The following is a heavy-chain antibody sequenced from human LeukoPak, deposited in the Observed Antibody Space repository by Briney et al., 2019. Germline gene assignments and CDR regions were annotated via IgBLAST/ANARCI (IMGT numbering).Heavy chain of an antibody. V-gene: IGHV3-9*01. Sequence: SLRLSCAASGFTFDDFAMDWVRQVPGKGLEWVAGISWNSDNIGYVDSVRGRFTISRDNAKNFVYLEMNSLRPEDTALYFCAKDIGGVAFWYFDLRGRGTLVTVSS. J-gene: IGHJ2*01. CDR1: GFTFDDFA. D-gene: IGHD3-16*01. CDR3: AKDIGGVAFWYFDL. CDR2: ISWNSDNI.